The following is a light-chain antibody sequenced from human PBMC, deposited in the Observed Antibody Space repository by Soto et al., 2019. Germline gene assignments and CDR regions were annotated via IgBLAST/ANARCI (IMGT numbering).Light chain of an antibody. CDR1: SSDVGGYNS. V-gene: IGLV2-14*01. CDR2: EVS. CDR3: TSFTTISTWV. J-gene: IGLJ3*02. Sequence: QSALTQPASVSGSPGQSITVSCTGTSSDVGGYNSVSWYQQHPGKTPKLMIYEVSNRPSGVSNRFSGSKSGNTASLTISELQAEDEADYYCTSFTTISTWVFGGGTKLTVL.